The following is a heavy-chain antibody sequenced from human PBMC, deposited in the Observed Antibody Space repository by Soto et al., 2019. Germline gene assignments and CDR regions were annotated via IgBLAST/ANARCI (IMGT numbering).Heavy chain of an antibody. V-gene: IGHV4-31*03. Sequence: SETLSLTCTVSGGSISSCGYYWSWIRQHPGKGLEWIGYIYYSGSTYYNPSLKSRVTISVDTSKNQFSLKLSSVTAADTAVYYCARSSQSTVTTFAYWGQGTLVTVSS. D-gene: IGHD4-17*01. CDR2: IYYSGST. CDR1: GGSISSCGYY. CDR3: ARSSQSTVTTFAY. J-gene: IGHJ4*02.